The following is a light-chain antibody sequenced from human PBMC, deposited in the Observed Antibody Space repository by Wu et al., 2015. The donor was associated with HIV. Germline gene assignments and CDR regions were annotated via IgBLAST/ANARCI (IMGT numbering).Light chain of an antibody. J-gene: IGKJ1*01. V-gene: IGKV3-15*01. CDR1: QYVGSD. CDR2: GAS. Sequence: EIVLTQSPATLSLSPGERATLSCRASQYVGSDLAWYQQKPGQPPRLLIYGASTRATGVPARFSGSGSGTEFTLTINNLQSEDFAVYYCLQYNKWPPWTFGQGTKVEV. CDR3: LQYNKWPPWT.